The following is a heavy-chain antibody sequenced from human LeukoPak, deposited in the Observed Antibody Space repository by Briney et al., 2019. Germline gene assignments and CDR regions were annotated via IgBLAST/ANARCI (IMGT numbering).Heavy chain of an antibody. CDR1: GFTFGDYA. J-gene: IGHJ4*02. CDR2: IRSKAYGGTT. Sequence: GGSLRLSCTASGFTFGDYAMSWFRQAPGKGLEWVGFIRSKAYGGTTEYAASVKGRFTISRDDSKSIAYLQMNSLKTEDTAVYYCTGGSCSSTSCYTDFDYWGQGTLVTVSS. CDR3: TGGSCSSTSCYTDFDY. D-gene: IGHD2-2*02. V-gene: IGHV3-49*03.